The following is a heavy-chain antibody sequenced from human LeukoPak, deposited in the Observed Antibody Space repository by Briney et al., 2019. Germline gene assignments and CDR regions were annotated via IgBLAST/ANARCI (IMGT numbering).Heavy chain of an antibody. D-gene: IGHD3-10*01. CDR1: GFTFDDYA. Sequence: PGRSLGLSCAASGFTFDDYAMHWVRQAPGKGLEWVSGISWNSGSIGYADSVKGRFTISRDNAKNSLYLQMNSLRAEDTALYYCATPYYYGSGSYYNLPDYWGQGTLVTVSS. J-gene: IGHJ4*02. CDR2: ISWNSGSI. CDR3: ATPYYYGSGSYYNLPDY. V-gene: IGHV3-9*01.